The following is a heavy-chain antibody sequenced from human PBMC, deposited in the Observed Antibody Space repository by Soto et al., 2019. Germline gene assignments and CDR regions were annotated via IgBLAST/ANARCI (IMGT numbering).Heavy chain of an antibody. D-gene: IGHD1-26*01. Sequence: GSLRLSCEASGFTFSDYWMIWVRQAPGRGLGWVANIRPDGSQINSVDSLKGHFTISRDNAKNSQFLQMNSLRGVDSALYSCAGVVSGSYSTGVGYFYFWGQGGLGTVSS. CDR1: GFTFSDYW. CDR2: IRPDGSQI. CDR3: AGVVSGSYSTGVGYFYF. J-gene: IGHJ4*02. V-gene: IGHV3-7*03.